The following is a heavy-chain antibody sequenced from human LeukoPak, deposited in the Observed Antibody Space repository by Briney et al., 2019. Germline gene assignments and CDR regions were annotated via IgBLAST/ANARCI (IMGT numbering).Heavy chain of an antibody. Sequence: GGSLTLSCADSGFTFRSYEMNWVRQAPGKGLEWIAYLSSSGSAFSYADSVKGRFTIARDNAKNSVYLEMNSLRADDTAVYYCARSARLMKGVIEVTALDDWGQGTLVTVSS. CDR1: GFTFRSYE. V-gene: IGHV3-48*03. CDR2: LSSSGSAF. D-gene: IGHD3-16*02. CDR3: ARSARLMKGVIEVTALDD. J-gene: IGHJ4*02.